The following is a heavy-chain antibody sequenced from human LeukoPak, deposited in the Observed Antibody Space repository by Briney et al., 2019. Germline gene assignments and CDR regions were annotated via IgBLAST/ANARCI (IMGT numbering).Heavy chain of an antibody. CDR1: GGSISSGGYY. Sequence: SQTLSLTCTVSGGSISSGGYYWSWIRQHPGKGLEWIGYIYYSGSTYYNPSLKSRVAISVDTSKNQFSLKLSSVTAADTAVYYCARSWDTASRYFDYWGQGTLVTVSS. CDR3: ARSWDTASRYFDY. J-gene: IGHJ4*02. D-gene: IGHD5-18*01. CDR2: IYYSGST. V-gene: IGHV4-31*03.